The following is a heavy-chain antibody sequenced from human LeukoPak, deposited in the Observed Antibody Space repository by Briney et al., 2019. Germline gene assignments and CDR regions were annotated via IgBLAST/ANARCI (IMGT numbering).Heavy chain of an antibody. Sequence: SETLSLTCAVYGGSFSGYYWSWIRQPPGKGLEWIGEINHSGSTNYNPSLKSRVTISVDTSKNQFSLKLNSVTATDTAVYYCARHGGFYFDSWGQGTLVTVSS. J-gene: IGHJ4*02. V-gene: IGHV4-34*01. CDR3: ARHGGFYFDS. CDR1: GGSFSGYY. D-gene: IGHD3-16*01. CDR2: INHSGST.